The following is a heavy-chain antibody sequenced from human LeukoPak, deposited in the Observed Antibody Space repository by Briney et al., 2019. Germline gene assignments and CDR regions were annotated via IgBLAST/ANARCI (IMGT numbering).Heavy chain of an antibody. CDR1: GVSFCSYG. D-gene: IGHD5-18*01. Sequence: GGSLRLSCAASGVSFCSYGMHWVRQAPGKGLEWVAVIWYDGTNKYYADSVKGRFTISRENSTNTLYLQMNSLRAEDTAVYYCARDQRGFSYSKYYFDYWGQGTLVTASS. CDR3: ARDQRGFSYSKYYFDY. CDR2: IWYDGTNK. V-gene: IGHV3-33*01. J-gene: IGHJ4*02.